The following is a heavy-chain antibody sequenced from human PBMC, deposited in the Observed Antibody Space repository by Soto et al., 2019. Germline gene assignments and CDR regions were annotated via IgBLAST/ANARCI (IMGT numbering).Heavy chain of an antibody. CDR1: GLPSRAFA. D-gene: IGHD5-18*01. Sequence: QVQLVESGGGVVQPGRSLRLSCAPSGLPSRAFAITGSARPQGRGLGGVAVISYDGSNKYYADSVKGRFTISRDNSKNTLYLQMNSLRAEDTAVYYCAKDKAAMVNRFDYWGQGTLVTVSS. CDR2: ISYDGSNK. J-gene: IGHJ4*02. CDR3: AKDKAAMVNRFDY. V-gene: IGHV3-30*18.